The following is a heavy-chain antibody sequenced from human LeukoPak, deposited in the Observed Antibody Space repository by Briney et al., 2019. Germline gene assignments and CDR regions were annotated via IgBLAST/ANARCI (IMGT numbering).Heavy chain of an antibody. CDR3: AREEKTRNGMDV. V-gene: IGHV3-30*03. CDR1: GFSFSTYG. J-gene: IGHJ6*02. Sequence: GGSLRLSCVGSGFSFSTYGMHWVRQAPGKGLEWVAIISYDGSNKYYADSVKGRFTISRDNAKNSLFLQMNSLRAEDTAVYYCAREEKTRNGMDVWGQGTKVTVSS. CDR2: ISYDGSNK.